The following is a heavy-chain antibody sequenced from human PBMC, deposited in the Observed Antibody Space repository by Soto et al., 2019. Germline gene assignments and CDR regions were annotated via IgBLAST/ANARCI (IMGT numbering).Heavy chain of an antibody. V-gene: IGHV3-48*02. CDR3: ARSVEGHFDY. Sequence: EVQLVESGGGLVQPRGSLRLTCVASGFPFSIYSMNWVRQAPGKGLEWSSYITSDTNTIKYADSVKGRFTISRDNAKNLVYLQMNSLRDEDTAVYFCARSVEGHFDYWGQGTVVTVSS. CDR2: ITSDTNTI. CDR1: GFPFSIYS. D-gene: IGHD6-19*01. J-gene: IGHJ4*02.